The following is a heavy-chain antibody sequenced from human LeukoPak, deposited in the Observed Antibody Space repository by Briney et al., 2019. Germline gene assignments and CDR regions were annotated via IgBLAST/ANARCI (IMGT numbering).Heavy chain of an antibody. CDR1: GGSISSYY. Sequence: SETLSLTCTVSGGSISSYYWSWIRQPPGKGLEWIGYIYYSGSTNYNPSLKSRVTISVDTSKNQFSLKLSSVTAADTAVYYCARDPTKSDDSSGYTDYWGQGTLVTVSS. D-gene: IGHD3-22*01. CDR2: IYYSGST. J-gene: IGHJ4*02. CDR3: ARDPTKSDDSSGYTDY. V-gene: IGHV4-59*12.